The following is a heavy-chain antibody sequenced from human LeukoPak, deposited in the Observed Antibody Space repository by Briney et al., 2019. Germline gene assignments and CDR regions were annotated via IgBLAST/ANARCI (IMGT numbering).Heavy chain of an antibody. D-gene: IGHD3-10*01. CDR2: IYYSGST. CDR3: AKKDGGY. CDR1: GGSISSSSYY. V-gene: IGHV4-39*07. Sequence: SETLSLTCTVSGGSISSSSYYWGWIRQPPGKGLEWIGSIYYSGSTYYNPSLKSRVAMSVDLAKNRLFLKLASVTAADTAMYYCAKKDGGYWGQGTLVTVSS. J-gene: IGHJ4*02.